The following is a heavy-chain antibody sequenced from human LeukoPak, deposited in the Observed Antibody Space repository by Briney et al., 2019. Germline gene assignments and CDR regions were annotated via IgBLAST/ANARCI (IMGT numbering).Heavy chain of an antibody. V-gene: IGHV4-59*08. Sequence: PSETLSLTCTVSGGSISSYYWSWIRQPPGKGLEWIGYIYYSGSTNYNPSLKSRVTISVDTSKNQFSLKLSSVTAADTAVYYCARGRYVRYVYWGQGTLVTVSS. CDR1: GGSISSYY. CDR3: ARGRYVRYVY. D-gene: IGHD3-9*01. CDR2: IYYSGST. J-gene: IGHJ4*02.